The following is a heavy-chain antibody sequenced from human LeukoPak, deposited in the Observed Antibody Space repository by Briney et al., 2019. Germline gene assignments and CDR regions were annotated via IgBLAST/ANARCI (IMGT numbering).Heavy chain of an antibody. D-gene: IGHD3-16*01. V-gene: IGHV4-30-2*01. CDR3: AREGDQTGEFDY. J-gene: IGHJ4*02. Sequence: PSQTLSLTCAVSGGSISIGGYSWSWIRQPPGKGLEWIGYIYHSGSTYYNPSLKSRVTISVDRSKNQFSLKLSSVTAADTAVYYCAREGDQTGEFDYWGQGTLVTVSS. CDR2: IYHSGST. CDR1: GGSISIGGYS.